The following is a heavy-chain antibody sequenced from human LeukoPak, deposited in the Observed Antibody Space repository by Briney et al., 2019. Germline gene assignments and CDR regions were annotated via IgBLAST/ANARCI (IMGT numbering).Heavy chain of an antibody. CDR3: ASRTPGLWFDP. D-gene: IGHD2-2*01. CDR1: GGSSSGYY. V-gene: IGHV4-34*01. Sequence: PSETLSLTCAVYGGSSSGYYWSWIRKPPGKGLEWIGEINHSGSTNYNPSLKSRVTISVDTSKNQFSLKLSSVTAADTAVYYCASRTPGLWFDPWGQGTLVTVSS. J-gene: IGHJ5*02. CDR2: INHSGST.